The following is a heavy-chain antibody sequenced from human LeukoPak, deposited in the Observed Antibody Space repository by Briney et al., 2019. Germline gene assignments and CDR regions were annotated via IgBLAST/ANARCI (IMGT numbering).Heavy chain of an antibody. CDR3: ARDNVVVPAATY. J-gene: IGHJ4*02. CDR2: INPNSGGT. V-gene: IGHV1-2*02. Sequence: ASVRVSCKASGYTFTGYYMHWVRQAPGQGLEWMGWINPNSGGTNYAQKFQGRVTMTRDTSISTAYMELSRLRSDDTAVYYCARDNVVVPAATYWGQGTLVTVSS. CDR1: GYTFTGYY. D-gene: IGHD2-2*01.